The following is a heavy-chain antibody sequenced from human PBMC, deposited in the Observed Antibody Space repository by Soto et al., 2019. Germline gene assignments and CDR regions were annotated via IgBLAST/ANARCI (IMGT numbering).Heavy chain of an antibody. CDR1: GFSLSTSGVG. CDR2: IYWNDDK. J-gene: IGHJ6*02. D-gene: IGHD3-3*01. Sequence: SGPTLVNPTQTLTLTCTFSGFSLSTSGVGVGWIRQPPGKALEWLALIYWNDDKRYSPSLKSRLTITKDTSKNQVVLTMNNRDPVDTATYYGAHRADDFSTPSGCGSTNEYERDGWGQGTAVTVS. CDR3: AHRADDFSTPSGCGSTNEYERDG. V-gene: IGHV2-5*01.